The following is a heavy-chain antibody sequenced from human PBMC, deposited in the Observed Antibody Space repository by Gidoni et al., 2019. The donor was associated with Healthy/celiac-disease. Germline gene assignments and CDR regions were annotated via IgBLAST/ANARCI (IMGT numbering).Heavy chain of an antibody. D-gene: IGHD3-22*01. CDR1: GFTFSSYS. Sequence: EVQLVESGGGLVKPGGSLRLSCAASGFTFSSYSMNWVRQAPGKGLEWVSSISSSSSYIYYADSVKGRFTISRDNAKNSLYLQMNSLRAEDTAVYYCARDLVGVDRSFDYWGQGTLVTVSS. V-gene: IGHV3-21*01. J-gene: IGHJ4*02. CDR2: ISSSSSYI. CDR3: ARDLVGVDRSFDY.